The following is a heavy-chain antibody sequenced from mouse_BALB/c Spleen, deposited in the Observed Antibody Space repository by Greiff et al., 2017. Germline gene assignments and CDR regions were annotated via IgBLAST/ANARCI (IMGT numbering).Heavy chain of an antibody. CDR1: GFNIKDTY. V-gene: IGHV14-3*02. CDR2: IDPANGNT. CDR3: ARAYGGSYRAMDY. J-gene: IGHJ4*01. D-gene: IGHD1-1*01. Sequence: EVQLQESGAELVKPGASVKLSCTASGFNIKDTYMHWVKQRPEQGLEWIGRIDPANGNTKYDPKFQGKAPITADTSSNTAYLQLSSLTSEDTAVYYCARAYGGSYRAMDYWGQGTSVTVSS.